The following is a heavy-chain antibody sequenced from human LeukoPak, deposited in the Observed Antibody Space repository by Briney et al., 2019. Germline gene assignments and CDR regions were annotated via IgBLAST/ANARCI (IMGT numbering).Heavy chain of an antibody. V-gene: IGHV3-7*01. CDR2: IKQDGSEK. D-gene: IGHD6-13*01. Sequence: GGSLRLSCAASGSTFSGYWMSWVRQAPGKGLEWVANIKQDGSEKYYVDSVKGRFTISRDNAKNSLYLQMDNLRAEDTAVYYCARVVSSAAAGDPFDSWGQGTLVTVSP. J-gene: IGHJ4*02. CDR1: GSTFSGYW. CDR3: ARVVSSAAAGDPFDS.